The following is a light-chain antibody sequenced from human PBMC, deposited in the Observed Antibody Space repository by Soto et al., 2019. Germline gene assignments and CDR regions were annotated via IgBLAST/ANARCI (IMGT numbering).Light chain of an antibody. CDR1: QAIRCN. J-gene: IGKJ4*01. Sequence: DIQLTQSPSFLSASVGDRITITCRASQAIRCNLAWYQQKPGKAPKILISAASSLQSGVPSRFSGSGSATEFTLTISCLQPEDFATYYCQQLNDYPLTFGGGTKVEIK. CDR3: QQLNDYPLT. CDR2: AAS. V-gene: IGKV1-9*01.